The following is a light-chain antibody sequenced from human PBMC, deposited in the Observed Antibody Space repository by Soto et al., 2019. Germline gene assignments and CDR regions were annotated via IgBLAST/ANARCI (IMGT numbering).Light chain of an antibody. CDR1: QDISNY. CDR3: QQYDNLPTT. V-gene: IGKV1-33*01. CDR2: DAS. J-gene: IGKJ4*01. Sequence: DIQMTQSPSSLSASVGDRVTITCQASQDISNYLNWYQQKPGKAPKRLIYDASNLETGVQSRFSGSGSGTYFTFAISSLQPEDIATYYCQQYDNLPTTCGGGTKVEIK.